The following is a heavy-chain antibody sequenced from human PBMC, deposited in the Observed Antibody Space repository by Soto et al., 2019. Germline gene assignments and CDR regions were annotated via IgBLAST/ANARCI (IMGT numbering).Heavy chain of an antibody. CDR1: GASISNTNW. V-gene: IGHV4-4*02. Sequence: QVQLQESGPGLVEPSGTLSLTCAVSGASISNTNWWSWVRQPPGKGLEWIGEIYHSGTTNCDPSLKSRVTISVDKSKNQFSLKLSSVTAADTAVYYCAIPGAGDFDYWGQGTLVNVSS. J-gene: IGHJ4*02. CDR3: AIPGAGDFDY. CDR2: IYHSGTT. D-gene: IGHD6-13*01.